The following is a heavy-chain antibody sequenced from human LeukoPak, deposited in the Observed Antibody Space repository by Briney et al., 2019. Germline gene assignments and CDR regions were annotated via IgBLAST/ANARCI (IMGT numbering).Heavy chain of an antibody. J-gene: IGHJ6*02. D-gene: IGHD3-10*01. V-gene: IGHV1-3*01. CDR2: INAGNGNT. Sequence: ASVKVSCKASGYTFTSYGISWVRQAPGQGLEWMGWINAGNGNTKYSQKFQGRVTITRDTSASTAYMELSSLRSEDTAVYYCASHRGPTRLYYYYGMDVWGQGTTVTVSS. CDR3: ASHRGPTRLYYYYGMDV. CDR1: GYTFTSYG.